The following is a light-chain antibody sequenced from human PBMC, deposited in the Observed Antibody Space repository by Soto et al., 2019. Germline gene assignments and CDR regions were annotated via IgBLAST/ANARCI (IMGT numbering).Light chain of an antibody. V-gene: IGKV3-20*01. J-gene: IGKJ2*01. CDR1: QSVSSSD. CDR3: QQYGDLLYT. CDR2: GTS. Sequence: ETVLTQSQATLSLSPGERATLSCRASQSVSSSDLAWYQQKPGQAPRLLIYGTSNRAAGVPGRFSGSGSGTDFTLTISRLEPEDFAVYYCQQYGDLLYTFGQGTKLEIK.